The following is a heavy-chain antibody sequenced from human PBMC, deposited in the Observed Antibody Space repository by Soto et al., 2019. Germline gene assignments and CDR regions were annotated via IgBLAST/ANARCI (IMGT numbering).Heavy chain of an antibody. D-gene: IGHD3-22*01. V-gene: IGHV1-58*01. CDR2: IVVGGGNT. CDR1: GFTFTSSA. CDR3: AAVGGYSLLVDYYYGMYV. Sequence: SVKVSCKASGFTFTSSAVQWVRQARGQRLEWIGWIVVGGGNTNYAQKFQERVTITRDMSTSTAYMELSSLRSEDTAVYYCAAVGGYSLLVDYYYGMYVWGQGTTDTVSS. J-gene: IGHJ6*02.